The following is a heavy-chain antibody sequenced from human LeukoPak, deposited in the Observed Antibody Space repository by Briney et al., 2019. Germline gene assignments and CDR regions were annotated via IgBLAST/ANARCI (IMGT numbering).Heavy chain of an antibody. Sequence: PGGSLRLSCAASGFIFSNYAMSWVRQAPGKGLEWVSLISGSGINTYYPESVKGRFSISRDNSKNTVYLQMNSLRAEDTAVYYCAKDQSASGSRAFDVWGQGTMVTVSS. CDR2: ISGSGINT. V-gene: IGHV3-23*01. CDR3: AKDQSASGSRAFDV. J-gene: IGHJ3*01. D-gene: IGHD3-10*01. CDR1: GFIFSNYA.